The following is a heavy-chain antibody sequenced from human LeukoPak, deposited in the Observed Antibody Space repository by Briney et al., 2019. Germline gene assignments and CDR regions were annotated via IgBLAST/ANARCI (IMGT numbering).Heavy chain of an antibody. V-gene: IGHV3-9*01. CDR3: AKLGSVLWDDY. J-gene: IGHJ4*02. D-gene: IGHD2-15*01. CDR2: INWNSDSI. CDR1: GFTFDDYA. Sequence: GGSLRLSCAVSGFTFDDYAMHWVRQVPGKGLEWVSGINWNSDSIGCADSVKGRFTTSRDNAKNSLYLQMNSLRAEDTAVYYCAKLGSVLWDDYWGQGTLVTVSS.